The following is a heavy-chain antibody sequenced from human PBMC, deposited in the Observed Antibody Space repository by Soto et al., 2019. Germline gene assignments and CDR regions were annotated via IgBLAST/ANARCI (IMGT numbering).Heavy chain of an antibody. CDR1: GFTFSGSA. D-gene: IGHD3-22*01. J-gene: IGHJ4*02. CDR2: IRSKANSYAT. CDR3: SVIVGADY. Sequence: PGGSLRLSCAASGFTFSGSAMHWVRQASGKGLEWVGRIRSKANSYATAYAASVKGRSTISRDDSKNTAYLQMNSLKTEDTAVYYCSVIVGADYWGQGTLVTVSS. V-gene: IGHV3-73*01.